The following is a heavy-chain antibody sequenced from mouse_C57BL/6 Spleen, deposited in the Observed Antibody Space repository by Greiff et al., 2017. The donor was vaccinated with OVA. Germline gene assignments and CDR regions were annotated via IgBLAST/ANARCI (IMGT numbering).Heavy chain of an antibody. V-gene: IGHV1-50*01. Sequence: VQLQQPGAELVKPGASVKLSCKASGYTFTSYWMQWVKQRPGQGLEWIGEIDPSDSYTNYNQKFKGKATLTVDTSSSTAYMQLSSLTSEDYAVYYCGRFITTPSYAMDYWGQGTSVTVSS. CDR1: GYTFTSYW. CDR3: GRFITTPSYAMDY. D-gene: IGHD1-1*01. CDR2: IDPSDSYT. J-gene: IGHJ4*01.